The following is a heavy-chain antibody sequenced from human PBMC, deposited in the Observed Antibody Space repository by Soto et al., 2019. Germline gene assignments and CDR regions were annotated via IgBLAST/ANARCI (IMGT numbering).Heavy chain of an antibody. CDR3: ARIGNPDASLYFDY. J-gene: IGHJ4*02. CDR2: TYHTGST. D-gene: IGHD2-2*01. V-gene: IGHV4-31*03. Sequence: QVQLQESGPGLVKPSQTLSLTCTVSGGSISVGVYYWNWIRQLPGKGPEWIGYTYHTGSTYYNPSLESRGTISVDPSKNQFSLRLSSVTAADTAVYYCARIGNPDASLYFDYWGQGTLVTVSS. CDR1: GGSISVGVYY.